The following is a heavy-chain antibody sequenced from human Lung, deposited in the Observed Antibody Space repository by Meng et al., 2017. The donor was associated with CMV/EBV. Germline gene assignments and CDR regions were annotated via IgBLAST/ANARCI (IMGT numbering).Heavy chain of an antibody. Sequence: SVKVSCKASGCTFSSYAISWVRQAPGQGLEWMGGIIPIFGTANYAQKFQGRVTITTDESTSTAYMELSSLRSEDTAVYYCARDRPITIFGVFQSQWFDPWGQGTLVTVSS. CDR3: ARDRPITIFGVFQSQWFDP. V-gene: IGHV1-69*05. CDR1: GCTFSSYA. CDR2: IIPIFGTA. J-gene: IGHJ5*02. D-gene: IGHD3-3*01.